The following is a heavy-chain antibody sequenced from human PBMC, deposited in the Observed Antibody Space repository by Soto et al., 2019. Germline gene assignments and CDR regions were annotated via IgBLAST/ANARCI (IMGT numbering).Heavy chain of an antibody. D-gene: IGHD6-19*01. Sequence: SETLSLTCTVSGGSISSYYWSWIRQPPGKGLEWIGYIYYSGSTNYNPSLKSRVIISVDTSKNQFSLKLSSVTAADTAVYYCARGDIAVAGILLVYWGQGTLVTVSS. J-gene: IGHJ4*02. CDR3: ARGDIAVAGILLVY. V-gene: IGHV4-59*01. CDR2: IYYSGST. CDR1: GGSISSYY.